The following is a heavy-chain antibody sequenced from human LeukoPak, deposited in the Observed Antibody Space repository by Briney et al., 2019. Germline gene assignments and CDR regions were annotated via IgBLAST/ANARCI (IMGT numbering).Heavy chain of an antibody. V-gene: IGHV3-23*01. CDR1: GFTFSRYA. Sequence: GGSLRLSCAASGFTFSRYAMSWVRQAPGKGLEWVSAISGSGGSTYYADSVKGRFTISRDNSKNTLYLQMNSLRAEDTAVYYCAKARWAPTYYDYWGQGTLVTVSS. CDR2: ISGSGGST. CDR3: AKARWAPTYYDY. D-gene: IGHD4-23*01. J-gene: IGHJ4*02.